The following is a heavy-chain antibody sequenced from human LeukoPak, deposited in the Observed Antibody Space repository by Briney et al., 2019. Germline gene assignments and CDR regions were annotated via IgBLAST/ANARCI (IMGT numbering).Heavy chain of an antibody. V-gene: IGHV4-39*07. CDR2: IYYNDNT. CDR3: ARDSRYCSGGSCLGTDY. J-gene: IGHJ4*02. Sequence: PSETLSLTCTVSGDSISSSDYYWAWIRQPPGKGLEWIGNIYYNDNTYYNSSLKSRVTISIDTSKNQFSLKLSSVTAADTAVYYCARDSRYCSGGSCLGTDYWGQGTLVTVSS. D-gene: IGHD2-15*01. CDR1: GDSISSSDYY.